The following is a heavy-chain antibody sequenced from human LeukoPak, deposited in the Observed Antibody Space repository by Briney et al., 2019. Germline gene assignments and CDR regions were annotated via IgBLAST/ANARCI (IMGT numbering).Heavy chain of an antibody. CDR2: ISAYNGNT. J-gene: IGHJ5*02. Sequence: ASVKVSCKASGYTFTSYGISRVRQAPGQGLEWMGWISAYNGNTNYAQKLQGRVTMTTDTSTSTAYMELRSLRSDDTAVYYCARVFSRLGSSGWFDPWGQGTLVTVSS. D-gene: IGHD6-19*01. CDR3: ARVFSRLGSSGWFDP. CDR1: GYTFTSYG. V-gene: IGHV1-18*01.